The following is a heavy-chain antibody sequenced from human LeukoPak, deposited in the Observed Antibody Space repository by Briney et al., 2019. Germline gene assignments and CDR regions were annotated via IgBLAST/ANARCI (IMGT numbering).Heavy chain of an antibody. J-gene: IGHJ3*02. CDR3: ARGLQENLAWLTAFSAFDI. D-gene: IGHD6-19*01. CDR1: GYTFTSYD. CDR2: ISAYNGNT. V-gene: IGHV1-18*01. Sequence: ASVKVSCKASGYTFTSYDINWVRQATGQGLEWMGWISAYNGNTNYAQKVQGRVTMTTDTSTSTAYMELRSLRSDDTAVYYCARGLQENLAWLTAFSAFDIWGQGTMVTVSS.